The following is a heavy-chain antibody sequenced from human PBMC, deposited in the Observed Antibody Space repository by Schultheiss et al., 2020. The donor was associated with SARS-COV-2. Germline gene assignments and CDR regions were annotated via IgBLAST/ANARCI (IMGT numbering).Heavy chain of an antibody. CDR1: GFTFSSYA. D-gene: IGHD3-22*01. Sequence: GGSLRLSCAASGFTFSSYAMSWVRQAPGKGLEWVAVIYSGGSTYYADSVKGRFTISRDNSKNTLFLQVNSLRPEDTAVYYCARDPGISDSSGYYFFRPYWYFDLWGRGTLVTVSS. J-gene: IGHJ2*01. V-gene: IGHV3-66*02. CDR2: IYSGGST. CDR3: ARDPGISDSSGYYFFRPYWYFDL.